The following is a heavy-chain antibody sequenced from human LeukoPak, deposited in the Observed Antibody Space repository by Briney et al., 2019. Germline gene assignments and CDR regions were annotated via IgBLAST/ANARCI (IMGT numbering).Heavy chain of an antibody. D-gene: IGHD6-19*01. CDR3: AKGRGQWLAAINY. CDR1: GFTFSTYG. CDR2: IWYDGSNK. J-gene: IGHJ4*02. Sequence: GGSLRLSCAASGFTFSTYGMHWVRQAPGKGLEWVALIWYDGSNKYYADSVKGRFTTSRDNSKNTLYLQMNSLRGEDTAVYYCAKGRGQWLAAINYWGQGTLVTVSS. V-gene: IGHV3-33*06.